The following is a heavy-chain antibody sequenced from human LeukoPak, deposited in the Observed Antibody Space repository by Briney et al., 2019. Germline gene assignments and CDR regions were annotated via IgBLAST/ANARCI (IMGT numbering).Heavy chain of an antibody. CDR2: MNPNSGNT. V-gene: IGHV1-8*01. CDR1: GYTFTSYD. CDR3: ARYSSSWWHYYYYMDV. Sequence: ASVKVSCKASGYTFTSYDINWVRQATGQGLEWMGWMNPNSGNTGYAQKFQGRVTMTRNTSISTAYMELSSLRSEDTAVYYCARYSSSWWHYYYYMDVWGKGTTVTVSS. D-gene: IGHD6-13*01. J-gene: IGHJ6*03.